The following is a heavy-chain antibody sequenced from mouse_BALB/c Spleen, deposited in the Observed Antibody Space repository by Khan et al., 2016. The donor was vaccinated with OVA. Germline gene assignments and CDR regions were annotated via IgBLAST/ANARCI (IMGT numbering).Heavy chain of an antibody. J-gene: IGHJ4*01. CDR1: GFSLTDHG. Sequence: QVQLKESGPGLVAPSQSLSITCTVSGFSLTDHGVSWIRQPPGKGLEWLGVIWGGGSTYYNSVLKSRLSISKDNSKSQVFLKMNSLQTDDTAMYYCAKQICSPYYGMDYWGQGTSVTVSS. CDR2: IWGGGST. CDR3: AKQICSPYYGMDY. V-gene: IGHV2-6-5*01.